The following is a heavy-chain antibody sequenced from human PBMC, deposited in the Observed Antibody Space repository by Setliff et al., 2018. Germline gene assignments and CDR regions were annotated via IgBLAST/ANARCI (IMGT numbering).Heavy chain of an antibody. CDR2: IKQDGSEK. V-gene: IGHV3-7*03. CDR1: GFTFSNYW. CDR3: ARDPTRRFDY. Sequence: PGGSLRLSCAASGFTFSNYWMSWVRQTPGKGLEWVAHIKQDGSEKYYVDSVKGRFIISRDNAKNSLSLQMNSLRAEDTAMYYCARDPTRRFDYWGQGTLVTVSS. J-gene: IGHJ4*02.